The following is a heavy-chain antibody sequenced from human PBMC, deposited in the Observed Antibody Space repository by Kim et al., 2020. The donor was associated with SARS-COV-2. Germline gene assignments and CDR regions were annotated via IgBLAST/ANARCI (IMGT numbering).Heavy chain of an antibody. CDR3: ARDSCSGGSCYSGEYYGMDV. Sequence: SETLSLTCTVSGGSISSGGYYRSWIRQHPGKGLEWIGYIYYSGSTYYNPSLKSRVTISVDTSKNQFSLKLSSVTAADTAVYYCARDSCSGGSCYSGEYYGMDVWGQGTTVTVSS. V-gene: IGHV4-31*03. J-gene: IGHJ6*02. CDR1: GGSISSGGYY. CDR2: IYYSGST. D-gene: IGHD2-15*01.